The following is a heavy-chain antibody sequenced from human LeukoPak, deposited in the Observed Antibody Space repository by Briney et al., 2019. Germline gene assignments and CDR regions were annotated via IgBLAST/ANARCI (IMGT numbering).Heavy chain of an antibody. CDR3: ARIYNSSQWLAPGDY. D-gene: IGHD6-19*01. CDR1: DGSITNYY. V-gene: IGHV4-59*01. Sequence: PSETLSLTCSVSDGSITNYYWSWIRQPPRKGLEWIGYIYYSGSTTYNPSLKSRVTMSVDTSKTQFSLKLRSVTAADTALYYCARIYNSSQWLAPGDYWGQGTLVTVSS. CDR2: IYYSGST. J-gene: IGHJ4*02.